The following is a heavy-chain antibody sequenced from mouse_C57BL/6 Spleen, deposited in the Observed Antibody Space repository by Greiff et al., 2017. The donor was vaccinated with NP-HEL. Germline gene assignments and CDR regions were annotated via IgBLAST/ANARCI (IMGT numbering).Heavy chain of an antibody. CDR3: AREGNGGY. CDR2: IYPRSGNT. Sequence: QVQLKESGAELARPGASVKLSCKASGYTFTSYGISWVKQRTGQGLEWIGEIYPRSGNTYYNEKFKGKATLTADKSSSTAYMELRSLTSEDSAVYFCAREGNGGYWGQGTTLTVSS. CDR1: GYTFTSYG. J-gene: IGHJ2*01. V-gene: IGHV1-81*01.